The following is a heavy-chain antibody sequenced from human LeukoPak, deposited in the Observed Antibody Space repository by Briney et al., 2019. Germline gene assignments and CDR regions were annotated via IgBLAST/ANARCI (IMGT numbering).Heavy chain of an antibody. CDR3: ARDGGVEYYDSSNYYDY. V-gene: IGHV3-48*03. J-gene: IGHJ4*02. CDR2: ISSSGSTM. Sequence: GGSLRLSCAASGFNFNVYSMTWVRQAPGKGLEWVSYISSSGSTMYYADSVKGRFTISRDNAKNSLYLQMNSLRAEDTAVYYCARDGGVEYYDSSNYYDYWGRGTLVTVSS. CDR1: GFNFNVYS. D-gene: IGHD3-22*01.